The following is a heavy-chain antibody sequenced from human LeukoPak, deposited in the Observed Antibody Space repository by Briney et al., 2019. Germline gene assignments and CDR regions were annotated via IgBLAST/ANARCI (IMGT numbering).Heavy chain of an antibody. CDR2: LDSTSKAI. J-gene: IGHJ5*02. V-gene: IGHV3-48*04. CDR3: VRVTQTPLWWFDT. CDR1: GFTFNSYT. Sequence: GGSLRLSCAASGFTFNSYTMNWVRQAPGKGLEWIAYLDSTSKAIHYADSVRGRFAISRDNSKNSLFLQMNSLRAEDTAIYYCVRVTQTPLWWFDTWGPGTLVTVSS.